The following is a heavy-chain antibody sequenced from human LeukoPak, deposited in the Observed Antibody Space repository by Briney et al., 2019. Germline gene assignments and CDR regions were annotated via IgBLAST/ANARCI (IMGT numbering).Heavy chain of an antibody. J-gene: IGHJ4*02. D-gene: IGHD5-24*01. CDR2: ISGSGGST. Sequence: GGSLRLSCAASGFTFSSYAMSWVRQASGNGLEWVSAISGSGGSTYYADSVKGRFTISRDNSKNMVYLQMNSLTVEDTATYYCAKRTMSAFDSWGQGTLLIVSS. CDR1: GFTFSSYA. V-gene: IGHV3-23*01. CDR3: AKRTMSAFDS.